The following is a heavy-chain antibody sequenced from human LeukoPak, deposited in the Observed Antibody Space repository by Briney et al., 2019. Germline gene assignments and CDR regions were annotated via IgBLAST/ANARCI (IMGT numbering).Heavy chain of an antibody. CDR2: IYSDGST. Sequence: GGSLRLSCAASGFTFSSYEMNWVRQAPGKGLEWVSVIYSDGSTYYGDSVKGRFTISRDKSKNTMYLQMNSLRAEDTAVYYCARGLECSSTSCYANWGQGTLVTVSS. CDR3: ARGLECSSTSCYAN. D-gene: IGHD2-2*01. V-gene: IGHV3-66*01. CDR1: GFTFSSYE. J-gene: IGHJ4*02.